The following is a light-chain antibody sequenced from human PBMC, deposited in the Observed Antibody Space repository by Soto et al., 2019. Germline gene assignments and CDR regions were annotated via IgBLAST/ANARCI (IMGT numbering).Light chain of an antibody. CDR2: AAS. Sequence: DVQMTQSPSSLSASVGDRVTITCWTSQNIATYLNWYQHKPGRAPNLLIYAASSLQSGVPSRFSGSRSGTDFTLTISSLQPEDFATYYCQQSYSMPYTFGQGTRLEIK. V-gene: IGKV1-39*01. CDR1: QNIATY. J-gene: IGKJ2*01. CDR3: QQSYSMPYT.